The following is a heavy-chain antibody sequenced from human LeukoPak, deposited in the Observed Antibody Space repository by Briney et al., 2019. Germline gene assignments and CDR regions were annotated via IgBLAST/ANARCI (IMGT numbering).Heavy chain of an antibody. CDR3: ARRTIMITFGGVNWFDP. J-gene: IGHJ5*02. Sequence: PSETLSLTCAVYGGSFSGYYWSWIRQPPGKGLEWIGEINHSGSTNYNPSLKSRVTISVDMSKNQFSLKLSSVTAADTAVYYCARRTIMITFGGVNWFDPWGQGTLVTVSS. V-gene: IGHV4-34*01. D-gene: IGHD3-16*01. CDR1: GGSFSGYY. CDR2: INHSGST.